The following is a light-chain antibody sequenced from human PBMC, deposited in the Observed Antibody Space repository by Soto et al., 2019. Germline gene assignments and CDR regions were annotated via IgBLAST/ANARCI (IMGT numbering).Light chain of an antibody. V-gene: IGKV3-15*01. CDR3: QQCRNWPLT. CDR1: QNVYNN. CDR2: GAS. J-gene: IGKJ4*01. Sequence: EIVMTQSPATLSVSPGEGDTLSCKASQNVYNNLAWYKQRPGQPPRLLIYGASTRATGISARFSGSGYGTEFTLTFSSLQSEDFAVYFCQQCRNWPLTFGGGTKVEIK.